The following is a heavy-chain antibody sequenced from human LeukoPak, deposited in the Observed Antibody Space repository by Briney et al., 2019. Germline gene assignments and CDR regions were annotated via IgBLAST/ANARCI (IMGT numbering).Heavy chain of an antibody. CDR1: GFTFSSHG. CDR3: AKFLFMGIAVAGTLDY. J-gene: IGHJ4*02. CDR2: ISGSGGST. Sequence: QPGGSLRLSCAASGFTFSSHGMSWVRQAPGKGLEWVSDISGSGGSTYYADSVKGRFTISRDNSKNTLYLQMNSLRAEDTAVYYCAKFLFMGIAVAGTLDYWGQGTLVTVSS. D-gene: IGHD6-19*01. V-gene: IGHV3-23*01.